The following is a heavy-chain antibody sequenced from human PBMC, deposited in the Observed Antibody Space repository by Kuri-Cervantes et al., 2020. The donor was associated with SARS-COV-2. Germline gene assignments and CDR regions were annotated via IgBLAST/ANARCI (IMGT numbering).Heavy chain of an antibody. D-gene: IGHD6-19*01. Sequence: ASVKVSCKASGYTFTGYYMHWVRQAPGQGLEWMGWINPNSGGTNYAQKVQGRVTMTRDTSISTAYMELGRLRSDDTAVYYCATDQEQWLVQDAFDIWGQGTMVTVSS. CDR3: ATDQEQWLVQDAFDI. J-gene: IGHJ3*02. V-gene: IGHV1-2*02. CDR1: GYTFTGYY. CDR2: INPNSGGT.